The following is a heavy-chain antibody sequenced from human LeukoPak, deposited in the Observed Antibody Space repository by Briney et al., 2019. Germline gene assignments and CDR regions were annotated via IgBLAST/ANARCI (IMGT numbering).Heavy chain of an antibody. CDR1: GGTFSSYT. D-gene: IGHD2-15*01. J-gene: IGHJ3*02. CDR3: ARHCSGGSCYSGQGSAAFDI. Sequence: SVKVSCKASGGTFSSYTISWVRQAPGQGLEWMGGIIPIFGTPNYAQKFQGRVTITADKSTSTAYMELSSLRSEDTAVYYCARHCSGGSCYSGQGSAAFDIWGQGTMVTVSS. CDR2: IIPIFGTP. V-gene: IGHV1-69*06.